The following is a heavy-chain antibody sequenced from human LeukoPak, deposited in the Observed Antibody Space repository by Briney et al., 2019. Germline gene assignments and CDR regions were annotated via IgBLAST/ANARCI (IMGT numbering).Heavy chain of an antibody. Sequence: PGGSLRLSCAASGFTFSNAWMSWVRQAPGKGLEWVGRIKSKTGGGTTDYAAPVKGRFTISRDDSKNTLYLQMNSLKTEDTAVYYCTTDLGEPLDYWGQGTLVTVSS. CDR1: GFTFSNAW. CDR2: IKSKTGGGTT. V-gene: IGHV3-15*01. D-gene: IGHD3-16*01. CDR3: TTDLGEPLDY. J-gene: IGHJ4*02.